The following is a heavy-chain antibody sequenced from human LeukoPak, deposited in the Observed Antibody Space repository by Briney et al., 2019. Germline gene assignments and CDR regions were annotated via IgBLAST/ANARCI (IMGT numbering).Heavy chain of an antibody. CDR2: ISAYNGNT. Sequence: ASVKVSCKASGYTFTSYGISWVRQAPGQGLEWMGWISAYNGNTNYAQKLQGRVTMTTDTSTSTAYMALRSLRSDDTAVYYCAREPLGYCSSTSCSHIGELGFDPWGQGTLVTVSS. J-gene: IGHJ5*02. CDR3: AREPLGYCSSTSCSHIGELGFDP. CDR1: GYTFTSYG. V-gene: IGHV1-18*01. D-gene: IGHD2-2*01.